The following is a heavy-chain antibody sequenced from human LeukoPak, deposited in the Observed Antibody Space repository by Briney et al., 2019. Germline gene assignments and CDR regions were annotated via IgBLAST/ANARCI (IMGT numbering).Heavy chain of an antibody. CDR2: GNYSANT. D-gene: IGHD2-21*02. Sequence: SETLSLTCTVSGGSISAISGGPYYWGWIRQPPGKGLEWIGSGNYSANTYNPSLRSRVTISIDTSKNQFSLRVSSVTAADTAVYYCARHGHHGDHDCWGQGILVTVSS. CDR3: ARHGHHGDHDC. CDR1: GGSISAISGGPYY. J-gene: IGHJ4*02. V-gene: IGHV4-39*01.